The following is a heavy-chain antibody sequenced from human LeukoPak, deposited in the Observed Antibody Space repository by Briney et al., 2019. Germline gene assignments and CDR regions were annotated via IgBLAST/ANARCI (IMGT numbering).Heavy chain of an antibody. Sequence: GESLKISCKGSGYSFSTYWIGWVRQMPGKGLEWMGIIYPGDSDTRYSPSFQGQVTISAGKSTSTAYLQWSSLKASDTAMYYCARFDLDIVASAFDYWGQGTLVTVSS. CDR2: IYPGDSDT. J-gene: IGHJ4*02. D-gene: IGHD5-12*01. CDR1: GYSFSTYW. CDR3: ARFDLDIVASAFDY. V-gene: IGHV5-51*01.